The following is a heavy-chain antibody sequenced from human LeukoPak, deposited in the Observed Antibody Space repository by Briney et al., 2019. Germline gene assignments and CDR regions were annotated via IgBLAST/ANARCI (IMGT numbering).Heavy chain of an antibody. D-gene: IGHD3-10*01. Sequence: SETLSLTCTVSGGPISSSSYYWGWLRQPPGKGLEWIGSIYYSGSTYYNPSLKSRVTISVDTSKNQFSLKLSSVTAADTAVYYCASLPRLLLWFGELSSNWGQGTLVTVSS. CDR1: GGPISSSSYY. CDR2: IYYSGST. J-gene: IGHJ4*02. CDR3: ASLPRLLLWFGELSSN. V-gene: IGHV4-39*01.